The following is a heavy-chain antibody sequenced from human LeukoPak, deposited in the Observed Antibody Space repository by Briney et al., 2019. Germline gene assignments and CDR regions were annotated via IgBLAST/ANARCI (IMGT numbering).Heavy chain of an antibody. CDR2: IYHSGST. CDR1: GGSISSSNW. CDR3: ARLGCTNGVCYPYYYYGMDV. J-gene: IGHJ6*02. Sequence: SETLSLTCAVSGGSISSSNWWSWVRQPPGKGLEWIGEIYHSGSTNYNPSLKSRVTISVDKSKNQFSLKLSSVTAADTAVYYCARLGCTNGVCYPYYYYGMDVWGQGTTVTVSS. D-gene: IGHD2-8*01. V-gene: IGHV4-4*02.